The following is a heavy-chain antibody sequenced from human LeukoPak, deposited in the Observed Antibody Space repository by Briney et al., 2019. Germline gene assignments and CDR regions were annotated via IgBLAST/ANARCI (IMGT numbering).Heavy chain of an antibody. D-gene: IGHD3-22*01. CDR1: GYTFTSYY. CDR2: INPSGGST. Sequence: ASVKVSCKASGYTFTSYYMHWVRQAPGQGLEWMGIINPSGGSTSYAQKFQGRVTMTRDMSTSTVYMELSSLRSEDTAVYYCARDSVDDSSGYYIEDYYYYYMDVWGKGTTVTVSS. V-gene: IGHV1-46*01. CDR3: ARDSVDDSSGYYIEDYYYYYMDV. J-gene: IGHJ6*03.